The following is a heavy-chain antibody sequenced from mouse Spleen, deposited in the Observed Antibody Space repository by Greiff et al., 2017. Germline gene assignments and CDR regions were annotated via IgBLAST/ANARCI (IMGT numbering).Heavy chain of an antibody. CDR1: GFTFSDYY. V-gene: IGHV5-16*01. CDR3: ARVRLYYFDY. J-gene: IGHJ2*01. CDR2: INYDGSST. Sequence: EVKLVESEGGLVQPGSSMKLSCTASGFTFSDYYMAWVRQVPEKGLEWVANINYDGSSTYYLDSLKSRFIISRDNAKNILYLQMSSLKSEDTATYYCARVRLYYFDYWGQGTTLTVSS.